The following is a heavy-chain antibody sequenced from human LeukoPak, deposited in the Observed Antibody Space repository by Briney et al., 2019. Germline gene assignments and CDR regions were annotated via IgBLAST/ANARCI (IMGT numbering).Heavy chain of an antibody. CDR1: GGSISSYY. Sequence: SETLSLTCTVSGGSISSYYWSWIRQPPGKGLEWIGYIYYSGSTNYNPSLKSQVTISVDTSKNQFSLKLSSVTAADTAVHYCARGACSGGSCYGAFDIWGQGTMVTVSS. J-gene: IGHJ3*02. CDR3: ARGACSGGSCYGAFDI. V-gene: IGHV4-59*01. D-gene: IGHD2-15*01. CDR2: IYYSGST.